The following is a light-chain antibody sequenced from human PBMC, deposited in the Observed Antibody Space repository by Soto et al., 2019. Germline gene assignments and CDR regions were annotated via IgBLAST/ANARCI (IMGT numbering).Light chain of an antibody. V-gene: IGKV1-9*01. CDR1: QDISNY. J-gene: IGKJ2*01. Sequence: DIQLTQSPSFLSAAVGDSVTIICRASQDISNYLAWYQQKPGKAPKLLIFGAFTLQSEVPSRFSGSGSGTEFTLTISSLQPEDFAIYYCQHLNYYPYTFGQGTKLEIK. CDR2: GAF. CDR3: QHLNYYPYT.